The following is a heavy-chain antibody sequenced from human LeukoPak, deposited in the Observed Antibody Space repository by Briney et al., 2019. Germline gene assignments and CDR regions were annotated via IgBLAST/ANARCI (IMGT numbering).Heavy chain of an antibody. J-gene: IGHJ4*02. Sequence: GRSLRLSCAASGFTFDDYAMHWVRQAPGKGLEWVPGITWNSGMMDYADFVQGRFSISRDNAKNSLYLQMNNLRTEDTASYYCARCTTTGRALDFWGQGTLVTVSS. CDR3: ARCTTTGRALDF. V-gene: IGHV3-9*01. D-gene: IGHD1-1*01. CDR1: GFTFDDYA. CDR2: ITWNSGMM.